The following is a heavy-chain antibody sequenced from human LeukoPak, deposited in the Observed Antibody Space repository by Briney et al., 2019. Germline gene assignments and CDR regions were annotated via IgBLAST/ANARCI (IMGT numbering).Heavy chain of an antibody. V-gene: IGHV4-34*01. CDR3: ARGIRLWSPDLDY. CDR1: DDSITMYY. J-gene: IGHJ4*02. CDR2: INHSGST. D-gene: IGHD5-18*01. Sequence: SETLSLTCTVSDDSITMYYWTWIRQPPGKGLEWIGEINHSGSTNYNPSLKSRVTISVDTSKNQFSLKLSSVTAADTAVYYCARGIRLWSPDLDYWAREPWSPSPQ.